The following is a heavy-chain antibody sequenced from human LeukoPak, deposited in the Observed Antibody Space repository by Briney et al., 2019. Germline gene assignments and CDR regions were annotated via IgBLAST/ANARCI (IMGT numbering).Heavy chain of an antibody. J-gene: IGHJ4*02. V-gene: IGHV3-9*01. Sequence: PGGSLRLSCAASGFTFDDYAMPWVRHAPGKGLEWVSGISWNSGSIGYADSVKGRFTISRDNAKNSLYLQMNSLRAEDTALYYCAKGYRIAVAGLFDYWGQGTLVTVSS. D-gene: IGHD6-19*01. CDR2: ISWNSGSI. CDR3: AKGYRIAVAGLFDY. CDR1: GFTFDDYA.